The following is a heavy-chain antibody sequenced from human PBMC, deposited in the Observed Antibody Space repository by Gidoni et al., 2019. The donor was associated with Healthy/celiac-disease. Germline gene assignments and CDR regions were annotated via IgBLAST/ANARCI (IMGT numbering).Heavy chain of an antibody. D-gene: IGHD3-16*01. V-gene: IGHV3-33*01. CDR3: ARYVYYYYGMDV. Sequence: QVQLVESGGGVVQPGRYLRLSCAASGFTFSSYGMHWVRQAPGKGLEWVAVIWYDGSNKYYADSVKGRFTISRDNSKNTLYLQMNSLRAEDTAVYYCARYVYYYYGMDVWGQGTTVTVSS. J-gene: IGHJ6*02. CDR2: IWYDGSNK. CDR1: GFTFSSYG.